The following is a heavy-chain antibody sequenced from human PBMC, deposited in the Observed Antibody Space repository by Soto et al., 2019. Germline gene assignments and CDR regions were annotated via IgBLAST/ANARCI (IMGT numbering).Heavy chain of an antibody. Sequence: QVTLKESGPVLVKPTEILTLTCTVSGFSLSNARMGVSWIRQPPGKALEWLAHIFSNDEKSYSTSLKSRLTISKDTSKSQVVLTMTNMDPVDTATYYCARIREWEPYFDYWGQGTLVTVSS. J-gene: IGHJ4*02. CDR1: GFSLSNARMG. CDR3: ARIREWEPYFDY. D-gene: IGHD1-26*01. V-gene: IGHV2-26*01. CDR2: IFSNDEK.